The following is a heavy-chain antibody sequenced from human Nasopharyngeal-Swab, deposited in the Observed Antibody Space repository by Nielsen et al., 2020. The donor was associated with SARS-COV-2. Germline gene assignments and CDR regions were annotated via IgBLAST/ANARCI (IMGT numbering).Heavy chain of an antibody. D-gene: IGHD6-13*01. CDR3: ARDSRIAAAGIRYYYGMDV. J-gene: IGHJ6*02. Sequence: ASVKVSCKASGYTFTSYGISCARHAPGQGLEWMGWISAYNGNTNYAQKLQGRVTMTTDTSTSTAYMELRSLRSDDTAVYYCARDSRIAAAGIRYYYGMDVWGQGTTVTVSS. CDR1: GYTFTSYG. V-gene: IGHV1-18*01. CDR2: ISAYNGNT.